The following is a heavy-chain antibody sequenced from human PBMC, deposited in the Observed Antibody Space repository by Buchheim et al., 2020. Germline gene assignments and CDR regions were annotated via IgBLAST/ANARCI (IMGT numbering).Heavy chain of an antibody. V-gene: IGHV3-30*18. J-gene: IGHJ1*01. CDR3: AKDYYDSSGTEYFQH. D-gene: IGHD3-22*01. CDR1: GFTFSDYY. Sequence: QVQLVESGGGLVKPGGSLRLSCAASGFTFSDYYMSWIRQAPGKGLEWVAVISYDGSNKYYADSVKGRFTISRDNSKNTLYLQMNSLRAEDTAVYYCAKDYYDSSGTEYFQHWGQGTL. CDR2: ISYDGSNK.